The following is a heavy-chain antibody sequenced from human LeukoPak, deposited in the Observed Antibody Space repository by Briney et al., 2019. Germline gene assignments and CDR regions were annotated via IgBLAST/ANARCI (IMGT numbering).Heavy chain of an antibody. CDR2: IYSGGST. J-gene: IGHJ4*02. V-gene: IGHV3-53*01. CDR1: GFTVSSNY. D-gene: IGHD3-3*01. CDR3: AKDLHDSWAVDY. Sequence: GGSLRLSCAASGFTVSSNYMSWVRQAPGKGLEWVSVIYSGGSTYYADSVKGRFTISRDNSKNTLYLQMNSLRAEDTALYYCAKDLHDSWAVDYWGPGTLVTVSS.